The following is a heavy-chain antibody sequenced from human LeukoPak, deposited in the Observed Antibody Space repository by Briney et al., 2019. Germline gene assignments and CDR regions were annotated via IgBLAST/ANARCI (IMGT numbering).Heavy chain of an antibody. CDR3: AREAGPLRVFDY. CDR1: GFTFSSYS. J-gene: IGHJ4*02. V-gene: IGHV3-21*01. Sequence: GGSLRLSCAASGFTFSSYSMNWVRQAPGKGLEWVSSISSSSSYIYYADSVKGRFTISRDNAKNSLYLQMNSLRAEDAAVYYCAREAGPLRVFDYWGQGTLVTVSS. CDR2: ISSSSSYI.